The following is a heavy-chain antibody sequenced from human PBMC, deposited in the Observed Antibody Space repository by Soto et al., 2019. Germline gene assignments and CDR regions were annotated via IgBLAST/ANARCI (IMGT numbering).Heavy chain of an antibody. CDR1: GFTFSSYA. CDR2: ISYDGRNK. D-gene: IGHD6-19*01. Sequence: PGGSPRLSCAASGFTFSSYAMHWVRQAPGKGLEWVAVISYDGRNKYFADSVKGRFTISRDNSKNTLYLQMSSLRAEDTAVYYCVKDGSSGWPYYYGMDVWGQGTTVTVS. J-gene: IGHJ6*02. CDR3: VKDGSSGWPYYYGMDV. V-gene: IGHV3-30*18.